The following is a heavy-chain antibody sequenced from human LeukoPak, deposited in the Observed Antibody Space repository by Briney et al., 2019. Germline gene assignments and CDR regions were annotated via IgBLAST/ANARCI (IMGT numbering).Heavy chain of an antibody. J-gene: IGHJ4*02. D-gene: IGHD1-1*01. CDR1: GDSISSSSYY. V-gene: IGHV4-39*07. CDR3: ARALNNWNRPFDY. CDR2: IYYSGST. Sequence: KPSETLSLTCTVSGDSISSSSYYWGWLRQPPGKGLEWIGSIYYSGSTYCNPSLKSRVTISVDTSKSQFSLKLSSVTAADTAVYYCARALNNWNRPFDYWGQGTLVTVSS.